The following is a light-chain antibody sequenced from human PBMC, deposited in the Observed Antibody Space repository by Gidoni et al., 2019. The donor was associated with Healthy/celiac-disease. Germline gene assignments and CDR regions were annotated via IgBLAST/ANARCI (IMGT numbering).Light chain of an antibody. CDR2: LGS. Sequence: DIVMTQSPLSLPVTPGEPASISCRSSQSLLLSNGYNYLDWYLQKPGQSPQLLIYLGSNRASGVPDRFSGSGSGTDFTLKISRVEAEDVGVYYCMQALQTPPWTFGQGTKVEIK. J-gene: IGKJ1*01. CDR3: MQALQTPPWT. V-gene: IGKV2-28*01. CDR1: QSLLLSNGYNY.